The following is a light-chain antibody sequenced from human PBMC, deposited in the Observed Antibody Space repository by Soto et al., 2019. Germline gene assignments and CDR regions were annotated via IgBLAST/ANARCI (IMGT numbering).Light chain of an antibody. CDR1: HDVSRN. CDR3: QQYNSMLS. J-gene: IGKJ4*01. Sequence: DIQMTQSPSSLSASEGDRVTITCQSSHDVSRNLNWFQQKPGEAPQLLIYDASNLESGVPSRFSGSGSGTDFTLTISRLQPEDVATSYCQQYNSMLSFGGGTEVEIK. V-gene: IGKV1-33*01. CDR2: DAS.